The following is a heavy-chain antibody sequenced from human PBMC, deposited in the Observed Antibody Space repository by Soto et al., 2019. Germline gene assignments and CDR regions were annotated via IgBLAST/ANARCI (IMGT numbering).Heavy chain of an antibody. D-gene: IGHD4-17*01. CDR1: GYTFTSYG. V-gene: IGHV1-18*01. Sequence: QVPLVQSGAEVKKPGASVKVSCKASGYTFTSYGISWVRQAPGQGLEWMGWISAYNGNTNYAQKLKGRVTMTTDTSTSTAYMELRSLRSDDTAVYYCARGTTVTTWYYYGMDVWGQGTTVTVSS. CDR2: ISAYNGNT. CDR3: ARGTTVTTWYYYGMDV. J-gene: IGHJ6*02.